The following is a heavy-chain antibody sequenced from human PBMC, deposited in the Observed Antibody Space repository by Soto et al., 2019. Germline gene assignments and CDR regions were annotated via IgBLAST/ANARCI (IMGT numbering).Heavy chain of an antibody. V-gene: IGHV3-53*01. CDR2: IYSGGST. Sequence: EVQLVESGGGLIQPGGSLRLSCAASGFTASSNYMSWVRQAPGKGLEWVSVIYSGGSTYYADSVKGRFTISRDNSKNTLYLQMNSLRAEDTAVYYCARSTPGKHFDYWGQGTLVTVSS. D-gene: IGHD2-2*01. CDR3: ARSTPGKHFDY. CDR1: GFTASSNY. J-gene: IGHJ4*02.